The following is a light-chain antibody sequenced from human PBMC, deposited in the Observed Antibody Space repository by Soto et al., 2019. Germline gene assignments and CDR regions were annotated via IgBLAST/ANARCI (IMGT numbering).Light chain of an antibody. Sequence: EIGLTQSAATLSLSAGERATPSCRASQSVGSYLVWYQQKPGQAPRLLIYDASNRATGIPARFSGSGSGTDFTLTISSLESEDFAVYYCQQRSDWPPITFGQGTRLEIK. J-gene: IGKJ5*01. CDR3: QQRSDWPPIT. V-gene: IGKV3-11*01. CDR1: QSVGSY. CDR2: DAS.